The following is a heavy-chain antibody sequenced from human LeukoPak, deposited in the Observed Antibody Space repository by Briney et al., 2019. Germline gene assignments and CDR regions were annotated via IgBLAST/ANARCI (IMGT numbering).Heavy chain of an antibody. CDR3: AKGGSYAFDS. CDR2: ISSSSSYI. J-gene: IGHJ4*02. CDR1: GFTFSSYS. Sequence: GGSLRLSCAASGFTFSSYSMNWVRQAPGKGLEWVSSISSSSSYIYYADSVKGRFTISRDNSKNTLYLQMNSLRAEDTAVYYCAKGGSYAFDSWGQGTLVTVSS. D-gene: IGHD3-16*01. V-gene: IGHV3-21*04.